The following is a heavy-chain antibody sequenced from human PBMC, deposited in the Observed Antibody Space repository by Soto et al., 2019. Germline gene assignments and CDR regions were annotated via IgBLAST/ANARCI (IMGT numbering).Heavy chain of an antibody. CDR3: GRDFDN. V-gene: IGHV3-30-3*01. CDR2: ISYDGSNK. Sequence: QVQLVESGGGVVQPGRSLRLSCAASGFTFSSYAMHWVRQAPGKGLEWVAVISYDGSNKYYADSVKGRFTISRDNSKNPLFLQMNGGGAENRAVFYGGRDFDNWGQGPVASVS. CDR1: GFTFSSYA. J-gene: IGHJ4*02.